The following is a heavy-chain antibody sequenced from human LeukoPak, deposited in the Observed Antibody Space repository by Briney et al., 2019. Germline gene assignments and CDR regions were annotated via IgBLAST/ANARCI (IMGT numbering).Heavy chain of an antibody. V-gene: IGHV5-51*01. CDR3: ARHSDVVGAI. CDR1: GYTFTHQW. CDR2: IYPRDSDT. J-gene: IGHJ4*02. D-gene: IGHD3-16*01. Sequence: GESLKISCEASGYTFTHQWIGWVRQMPGSGLEWVGIIYPRDSDTIYSPSFQGHVTISADTSINTAYLEWRSLEASDTAMYYCARHSDVVGAIWGQGTQVTVSS.